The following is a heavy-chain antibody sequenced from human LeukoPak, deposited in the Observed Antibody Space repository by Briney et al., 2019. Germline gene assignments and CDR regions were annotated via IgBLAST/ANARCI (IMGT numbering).Heavy chain of an antibody. J-gene: IGHJ6*03. CDR3: ARAVGYYYYMDV. Sequence: PSETLSLTCTVSGGSISSYYWNWIRQPPGKGLEWIGYIYYSGSTNYNPSLKSRVTISVDTSKNQFSLRLSSVTAADTAVYYCARAVGYYYYMDVWGKGTTVSVSS. CDR1: GGSISSYY. D-gene: IGHD4-23*01. V-gene: IGHV4-59*08. CDR2: IYYSGST.